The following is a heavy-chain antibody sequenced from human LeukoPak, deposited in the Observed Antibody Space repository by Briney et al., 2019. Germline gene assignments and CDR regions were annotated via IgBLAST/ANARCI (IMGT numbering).Heavy chain of an antibody. Sequence: SETLSLTCTVSGGSISRGGYYWSWIRQPPGTGLEWIGYIYHSGSTYYNPSLKSRVTISVDRSKNQFSLKLSSVTAADTAVYYCARERDSSSWPNNWFDPWGQGTLVTVSS. D-gene: IGHD6-13*01. J-gene: IGHJ5*02. CDR2: IYHSGST. V-gene: IGHV4-30-2*01. CDR1: GGSISRGGYY. CDR3: ARERDSSSWPNNWFDP.